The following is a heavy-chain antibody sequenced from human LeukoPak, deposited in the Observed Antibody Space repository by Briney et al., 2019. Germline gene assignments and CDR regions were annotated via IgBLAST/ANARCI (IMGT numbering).Heavy chain of an antibody. Sequence: QPGRSLRLSCAASGFTFDDYAMHWVRQAPGKGLEWVSGISWNSGSIGYADSVKGRFTISRDNAKNSLYLQMNSLRAEDRALYYCAKDGPYDSSGYAPDWGQGTLVTVSS. CDR1: GFTFDDYA. D-gene: IGHD3-22*01. CDR2: ISWNSGSI. V-gene: IGHV3-9*01. J-gene: IGHJ4*02. CDR3: AKDGPYDSSGYAPD.